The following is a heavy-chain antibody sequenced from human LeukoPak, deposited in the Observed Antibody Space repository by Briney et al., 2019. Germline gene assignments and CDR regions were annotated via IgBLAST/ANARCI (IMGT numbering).Heavy chain of an antibody. CDR3: ARARGGVVVVAASKSYYYYYMDV. D-gene: IGHD2-15*01. Sequence: ASVKVSCKASGYTFTSYDINWVRQATGPGLEWMGWMNPNSGNTGYAQKFQGRVTITRNTSISTAYMELSSLRSEDTAVYYCARARGGVVVVAASKSYYYYYMDVWGKGTTVTVSS. CDR2: MNPNSGNT. V-gene: IGHV1-8*03. CDR1: GYTFTSYD. J-gene: IGHJ6*03.